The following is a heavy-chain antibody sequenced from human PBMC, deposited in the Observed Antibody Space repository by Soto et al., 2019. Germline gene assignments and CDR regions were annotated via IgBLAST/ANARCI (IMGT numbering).Heavy chain of an antibody. Sequence: QVQLVESGGGVVQPGRSLRLSCAASGFTFSSYARHWVRQAPGKGLEWVAVISYDGSNKYYADSVKGRFTISRDNSKKTLYVQMNSLRAEDTAVYYCARDGREARRDYYYGMDVWGQGTTGTVSS. CDR1: GFTFSSYA. V-gene: IGHV3-30-3*01. CDR2: ISYDGSNK. J-gene: IGHJ6*02. D-gene: IGHD6-6*01. CDR3: ARDGREARRDYYYGMDV.